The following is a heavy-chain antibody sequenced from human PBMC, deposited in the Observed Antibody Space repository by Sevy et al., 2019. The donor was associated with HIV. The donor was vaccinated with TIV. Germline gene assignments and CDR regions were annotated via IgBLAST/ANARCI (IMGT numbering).Heavy chain of an antibody. CDR3: AKNTAAAGTGGFHY. CDR2: IHFDGSDK. J-gene: IGHJ4*02. Sequence: GGSLRLSCAASVFTFSHYAMHWVRQAPGKGLEWVAFIHFDGSDKYYADSVKGRFTNSRDNSKNMLYLQMNSLRAEDTAVYYCAKNTAAAGTGGFHYWGQGTRVTVSS. CDR1: VFTFSHYA. D-gene: IGHD6-13*01. V-gene: IGHV3-30*02.